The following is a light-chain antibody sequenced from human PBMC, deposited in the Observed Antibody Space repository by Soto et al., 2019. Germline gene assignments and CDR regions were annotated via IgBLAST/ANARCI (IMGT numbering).Light chain of an antibody. CDR3: CSYTVSDTLV. Sequence: QSVLTQPASVSVSPGQSITISCSGKTNDIGGYNYVSWNQHHPGKVPNVIIYEVRNRPSGVSNRFSGSKSGNTASLTIAGLQEEDEADYYCCSYTVSDTLVFGGGTKVTVL. CDR1: TNDIGGYNY. CDR2: EVR. V-gene: IGLV2-14*01. J-gene: IGLJ3*02.